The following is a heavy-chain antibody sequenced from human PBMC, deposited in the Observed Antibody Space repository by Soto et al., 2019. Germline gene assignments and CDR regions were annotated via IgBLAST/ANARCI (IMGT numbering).Heavy chain of an antibody. CDR2: IRAYNIDT. CDR3: ARGRGVIIGAMDV. J-gene: IGHJ6*02. CDR1: GYRFETYA. Sequence: ASVKVSCKSSGYRFETYAMSWVRRAPGQGLEWMGWIRAYNIDTYYAQKFQDRVTMTTDTSTGTAYMELRSLRSDDTAVYYCARGRGVIIGAMDVWGQGTTVTVSS. V-gene: IGHV1-18*01. D-gene: IGHD3-3*01.